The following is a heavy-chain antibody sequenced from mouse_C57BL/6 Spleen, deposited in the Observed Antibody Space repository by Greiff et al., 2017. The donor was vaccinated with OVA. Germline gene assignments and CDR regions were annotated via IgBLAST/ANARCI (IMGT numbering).Heavy chain of an antibody. CDR2: IHPNSGST. Sequence: QVQLQQPGAELVKPGASVKLSCKASGYTFTSYWMHWVKQRPGQGLEWIGMIHPNSGSTNYNEKFKSKATLTVDKSSSTAYMQLSSLTSEDSAVYYCAREGITTVANYYAMDYWGQGTSVTVSS. CDR1: GYTFTSYW. CDR3: AREGITTVANYYAMDY. D-gene: IGHD1-1*01. J-gene: IGHJ4*01. V-gene: IGHV1-64*01.